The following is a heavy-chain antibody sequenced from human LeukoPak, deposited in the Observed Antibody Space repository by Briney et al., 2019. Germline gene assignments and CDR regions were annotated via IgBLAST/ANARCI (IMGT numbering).Heavy chain of an antibody. CDR2: ISYDGSNK. CDR3: ARVQGPAAGSPYYFDY. J-gene: IGHJ4*02. D-gene: IGHD6-13*01. V-gene: IGHV3-30*03. CDR1: GFTFSNAW. Sequence: GSLRLSCAASGFTFSNAWMSWVRQAPGKGLEWVAVISYDGSNKYYADSVKGRFTISRDNSKNTLYLQMNSLRAEDTAVYYCARVQGPAAGSPYYFDYWGQGTLVTVSS.